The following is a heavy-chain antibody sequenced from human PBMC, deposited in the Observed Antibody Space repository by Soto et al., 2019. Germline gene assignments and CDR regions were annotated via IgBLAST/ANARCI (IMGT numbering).Heavy chain of an antibody. CDR2: IYYSGST. V-gene: IGHV4-30-4*01. J-gene: IGHJ4*02. CDR3: ARVRVDYYDSSGYHLFDY. CDR1: GGSISSGDYY. Sequence: LSLTCTVSGGSISSGDYYWSWIRQPPGKGLEWIGYIYYSGSTYYNPSLKSRVTISVDTSKNQFSLKLSSVTAADTAVYYCARVRVDYYDSSGYHLFDYWGQGTLVTVSS. D-gene: IGHD3-22*01.